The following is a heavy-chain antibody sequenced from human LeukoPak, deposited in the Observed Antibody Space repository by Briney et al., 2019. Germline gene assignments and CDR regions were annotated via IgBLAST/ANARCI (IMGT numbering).Heavy chain of an antibody. CDR1: GITLSNYG. CDR2: ISGSGGST. CDR3: ARRGYSTYGMDV. J-gene: IGHJ6*02. Sequence: PGGSLRLSCAVSGITLSNYGMSWVRQAPGKGLEWVAGISGSGGSTNYADSVKGRFTISRDNRKSTLYLQMNSLRAEDTAVYYCARRGYSTYGMDVWGQGTTVTVSS. V-gene: IGHV3-23*01. D-gene: IGHD5-18*01.